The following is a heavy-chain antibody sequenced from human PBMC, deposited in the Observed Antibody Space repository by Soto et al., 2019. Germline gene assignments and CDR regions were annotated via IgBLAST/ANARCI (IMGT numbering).Heavy chain of an antibody. CDR3: ARGVAATERHNWFDP. J-gene: IGHJ5*02. V-gene: IGHV4-59*01. Sequence: TLSLTCTVSGGSISSYYWSWIRQPPGKGLEWIGYIYYSGSTNYNPSLKSRVTISVDTSKNQFSLKLSSVTAADTAVYYCARGVAATERHNWFDPWGQGTLVTVSS. D-gene: IGHD2-15*01. CDR2: IYYSGST. CDR1: GGSISSYY.